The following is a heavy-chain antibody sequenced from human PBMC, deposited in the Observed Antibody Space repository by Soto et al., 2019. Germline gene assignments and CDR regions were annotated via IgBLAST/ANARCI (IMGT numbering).Heavy chain of an antibody. V-gene: IGHV4-59*01. CDR2: VFYTGGTTST. J-gene: IGHJ4*02. Sequence: NPSETLSLTCTVSGDSISGYYWSWIRQSPGKGLQWIGYVFYTGGTTSTNYNPSLRGRVTISVDMSQNQFSLQLSSVTAADTAVYFCTKYRRTDAEGYTFDYWGQGILVTVSS. D-gene: IGHD5-12*01. CDR1: GDSISGYY. CDR3: TKYRRTDAEGYTFDY.